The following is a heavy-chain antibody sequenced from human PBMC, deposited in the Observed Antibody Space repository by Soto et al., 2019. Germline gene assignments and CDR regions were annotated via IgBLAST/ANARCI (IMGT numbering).Heavy chain of an antibody. J-gene: IGHJ4*02. Sequence: QVQLVQSGAEVKKPGSSVKVSCKASGGTFSSYTISWVRQAPGQGLEWMGRIIPILGIANYAQKFQGRFTMTADNSTSTAYMELSSLRSEDTAVYYCAREEYYYGSGAFFDYWGQGTLVTLSS. CDR2: IIPILGIA. CDR3: AREEYYYGSGAFFDY. V-gene: IGHV1-69*08. D-gene: IGHD3-10*01. CDR1: GGTFSSYT.